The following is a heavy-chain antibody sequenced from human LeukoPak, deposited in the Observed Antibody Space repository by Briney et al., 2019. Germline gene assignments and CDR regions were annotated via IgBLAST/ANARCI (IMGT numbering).Heavy chain of an antibody. D-gene: IGHD4-11*01. Sequence: GGSLRLSCAASGFTFSSYAMSWVRQAPGKGLEWVSAISGSGGSTYYADSVKGRFIISRDNSKNTLYLQMNSLRAEDTAVYYCAKAKSYYSNYDYWGQGTLVTVSS. V-gene: IGHV3-23*01. CDR1: GFTFSSYA. J-gene: IGHJ4*02. CDR3: AKAKSYYSNYDY. CDR2: ISGSGGST.